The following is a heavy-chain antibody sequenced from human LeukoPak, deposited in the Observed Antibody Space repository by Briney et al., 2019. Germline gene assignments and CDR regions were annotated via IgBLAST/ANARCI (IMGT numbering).Heavy chain of an antibody. CDR1: GYTFTSYG. Sequence: ASVKVSCKASGYTFTSYGISWVRQAPGQGLEWMGWISAYNSNTNYAQKLQGRVTMTTDTSTSTAYMELRSLRSDDTAVYYCARLDCSSTSCYIFDYWGQGTLVTVSS. CDR2: ISAYNSNT. V-gene: IGHV1-18*01. CDR3: ARLDCSSTSCYIFDY. D-gene: IGHD2-2*02. J-gene: IGHJ4*02.